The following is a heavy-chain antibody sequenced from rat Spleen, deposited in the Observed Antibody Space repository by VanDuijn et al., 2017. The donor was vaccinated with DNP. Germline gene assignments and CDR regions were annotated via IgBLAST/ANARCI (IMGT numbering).Heavy chain of an antibody. D-gene: IGHD5-1*01. Sequence: EVQLVESGGGLVQPGRSMKLSCAASGFTFSNYDMAWVRQAPTKGLEWVASITTSGGSTYYPDSVKGRFTISRNNAENTLYLQMNSLRSEDTATYYCARLGALDYWGQGVMVTVSS. V-gene: IGHV5-25*01. CDR2: ITTSGGST. J-gene: IGHJ2*01. CDR3: ARLGALDY. CDR1: GFTFSNYD.